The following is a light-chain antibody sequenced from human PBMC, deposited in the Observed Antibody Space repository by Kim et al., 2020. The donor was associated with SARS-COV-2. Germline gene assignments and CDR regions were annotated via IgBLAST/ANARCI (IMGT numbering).Light chain of an antibody. Sequence: PGKKARITCGGNNIASKNVHWYQQKQGQAPVLLIYYDSDRPSGVPERFSGSNSGNTATLTISRVEAGDEADYYCQVWDSSSGHQEVFGGGTQLTVL. CDR2: YDS. CDR1: NIASKN. CDR3: QVWDSSSGHQEV. V-gene: IGLV3-21*04. J-gene: IGLJ7*01.